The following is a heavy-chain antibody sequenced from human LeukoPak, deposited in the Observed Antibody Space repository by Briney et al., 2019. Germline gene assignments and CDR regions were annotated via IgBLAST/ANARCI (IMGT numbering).Heavy chain of an antibody. CDR1: GDSISSYY. J-gene: IGHJ4*02. V-gene: IGHV4-59*01. Sequence: SETLSLTCTVSGDSISSYYWSWIRQPPGKGLEWIGYIYHSGSTNYNPSLKSRVTISADTSKDQFALKLASVSAADTAVYYCASGYSSTWYYFDYWGQGTLVTVSS. CDR2: IYHSGST. CDR3: ASGYSSTWYYFDY. D-gene: IGHD6-13*01.